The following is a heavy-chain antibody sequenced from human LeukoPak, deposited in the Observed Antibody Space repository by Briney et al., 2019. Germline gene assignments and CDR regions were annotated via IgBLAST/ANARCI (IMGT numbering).Heavy chain of an antibody. CDR1: GGSISSHY. CDR2: IYYSGST. D-gene: IGHD4-23*01. Sequence: NSSETLSLTCTVPGGSISSHYWSWIRQPPGKGLEWIGYIYYSGSTNYNPSLKSRVTISVDTSKNQFSLKLSSVTAADTAVYYCASQTVVTPGYFDYWGQGTLVTVSS. CDR3: ASQTVVTPGYFDY. J-gene: IGHJ4*02. V-gene: IGHV4-59*11.